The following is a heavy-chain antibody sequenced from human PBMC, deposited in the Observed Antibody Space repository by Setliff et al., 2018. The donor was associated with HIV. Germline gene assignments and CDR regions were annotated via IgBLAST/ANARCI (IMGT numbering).Heavy chain of an antibody. J-gene: IGHJ6*02. V-gene: IGHV3-21*01. CDR2: ISIGSGAAI. CDR1: GFTFRHYN. D-gene: IGHD3-3*01. Sequence: GGSLRLSCAASGFTFRHYNFNWVRQAPGRGLEWVSSISIGSGAAIYYAESVQGRFTVSRDNSKNSLYLQMNSLRVEDTAVYYCARDYLYYNLYNGSPVYGMDVWGQGTTVTVSS. CDR3: ARDYLYYNLYNGSPVYGMDV.